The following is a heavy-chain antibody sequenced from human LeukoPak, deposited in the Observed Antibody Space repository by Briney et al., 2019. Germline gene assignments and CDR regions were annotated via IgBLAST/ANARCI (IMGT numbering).Heavy chain of an antibody. CDR1: GFTFSSYS. Sequence: PGGSLRLSCAASGFTFSSYSMNWVRQAPGKGLEWVSYITSSSTIYYADSVKGRFTISRDNTKNSLYTQMNSLRDEDTAVYYCARTHCGGDCYPNFYYWGQGTLVTVSS. D-gene: IGHD2-21*02. CDR2: ITSSSTI. J-gene: IGHJ4*02. V-gene: IGHV3-48*02. CDR3: ARTHCGGDCYPNFYY.